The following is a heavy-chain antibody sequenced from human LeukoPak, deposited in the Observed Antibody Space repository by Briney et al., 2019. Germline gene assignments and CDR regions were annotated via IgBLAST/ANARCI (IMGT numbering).Heavy chain of an antibody. CDR3: AKDHAMVRGVITPIDY. Sequence: GGSLRLSCAASGFTFSSYGMHWVRQAPGKGLEWVTFIRYDGSNKYYADSVKGRFTISRDNSKNTLYLQMNSLRAEDTAVYYCAKDHAMVRGVITPIDYWDQGTPVTVSS. D-gene: IGHD3-10*01. CDR1: GFTFSSYG. CDR2: IRYDGSNK. V-gene: IGHV3-30*02. J-gene: IGHJ4*02.